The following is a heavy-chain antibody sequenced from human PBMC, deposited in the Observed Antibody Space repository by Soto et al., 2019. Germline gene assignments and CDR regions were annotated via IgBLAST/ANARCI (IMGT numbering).Heavy chain of an antibody. J-gene: IGHJ4*02. CDR2: ISYDGSNK. CDR3: ASLSSSSSLDF. D-gene: IGHD6-6*01. Sequence: GGSLRLSCAASGFTFSSYAMHWVRQAPGKGLEWVAVISYDGSNKYYADSVKGRFTISRDNSKNTLYLQMNSLRAEDMAVYYCASLSSSSSLDFWGQGTLVTV. V-gene: IGHV3-30-3*01. CDR1: GFTFSSYA.